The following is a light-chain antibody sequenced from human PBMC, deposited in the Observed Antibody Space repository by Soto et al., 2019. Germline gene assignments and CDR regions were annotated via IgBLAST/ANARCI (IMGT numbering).Light chain of an antibody. J-gene: IGKJ3*01. Sequence: EIVLTQSPGTLSLSPGERATLSCRASQSVSSSYLAWYQQKPGQAPRLLIYCASSSATGIPGRFGGSRSGTDFTLTISILEPEDSAVYYCQQYGRSPFTFGPGTKVDIK. CDR3: QQYGRSPFT. V-gene: IGKV3-20*01. CDR2: CAS. CDR1: QSVSSSY.